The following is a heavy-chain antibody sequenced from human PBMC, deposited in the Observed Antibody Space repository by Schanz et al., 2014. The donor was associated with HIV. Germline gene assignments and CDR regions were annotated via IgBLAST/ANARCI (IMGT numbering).Heavy chain of an antibody. V-gene: IGHV4-59*12. CDR1: GGSISNNF. J-gene: IGHJ4*02. Sequence: QVLLQESGPRLMKPSETLSLTCSVSGGSISNNFCNWIRQSPGKGLEWIGNVFSNGATKYNPSLQSRVPISVAPPQTQFSLKVPSVTAADTAVYYCARSRYHDGGPLPLDSGDQGARVTVSS. CDR3: ARSRYHDGGPLPLDS. D-gene: IGHD3-16*02. CDR2: VFSNGAT.